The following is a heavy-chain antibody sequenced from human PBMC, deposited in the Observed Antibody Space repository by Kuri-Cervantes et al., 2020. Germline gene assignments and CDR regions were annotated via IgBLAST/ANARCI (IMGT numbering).Heavy chain of an antibody. J-gene: IGHJ6*03. D-gene: IGHD2-15*01. CDR1: GYTFTGYY. CDR3: AALGYCSGGSCYGYYYYYYMDV. CDR2: IWYDGSNK. V-gene: IGHV3-33*01. Sequence: SCKASGYTFTGYYMHWVRQAPGKGLEWVAVIWYDGSNKYYADSVKGRFTISRDNSKNTLYLQMNSLRAEDTAVYYCAALGYCSGGSCYGYYYYYYMDVWGKGTTVTVSS.